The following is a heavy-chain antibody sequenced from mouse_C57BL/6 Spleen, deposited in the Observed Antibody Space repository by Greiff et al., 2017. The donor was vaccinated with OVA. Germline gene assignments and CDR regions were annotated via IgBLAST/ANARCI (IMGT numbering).Heavy chain of an antibody. CDR1: GYTFTSYW. Sequence: VQLQQPGAELVRPGSSVKLSCKASGYTFTSYWMDWVKQRPGQGLEWIGNIYPSDSETHYNQKFKDKATLTVDKSSSTAYMQLSSLTSEDSAVYYCARGDYGNPWYFDVWGTGTTVTVSS. CDR3: ARGDYGNPWYFDV. D-gene: IGHD2-1*01. J-gene: IGHJ1*03. CDR2: IYPSDSET. V-gene: IGHV1-61*01.